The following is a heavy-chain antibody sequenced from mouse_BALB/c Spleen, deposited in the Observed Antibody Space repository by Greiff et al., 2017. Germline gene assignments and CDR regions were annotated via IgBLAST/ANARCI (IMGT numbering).Heavy chain of an antibody. V-gene: IGHV1-69*02. CDR2: IYPSDSYT. Sequence: VQLQQPGAELVRPGASVKLSCKASGYTFTSYWINWVKQRPGQGLEWIGNIYPSDSYTNYNQKFKDKATLPVDKSSSTAYMQLSSPTSEDSAVYYCTRSGYGNSLDYWGQGTTLTVSS. CDR1: GYTFTSYW. D-gene: IGHD2-10*02. J-gene: IGHJ2*01. CDR3: TRSGYGNSLDY.